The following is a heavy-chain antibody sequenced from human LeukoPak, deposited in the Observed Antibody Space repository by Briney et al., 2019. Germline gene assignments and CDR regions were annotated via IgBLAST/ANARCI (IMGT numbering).Heavy chain of an antibody. CDR2: IKQDGSEK. V-gene: IGHV3-7*01. D-gene: IGHD3-9*01. Sequence: PGGSLRLSCAASGFPFTTYWMSWVRRAPGKGLEWLANIKQDGSEKYYVDSVKGRFTISRDNAKNSVYLQMSSLRAEDTAVYYCARDRYDLATGYNDAFDVWGQGTMVTVSS. CDR3: ARDRYDLATGYNDAFDV. CDR1: GFPFTTYW. J-gene: IGHJ3*01.